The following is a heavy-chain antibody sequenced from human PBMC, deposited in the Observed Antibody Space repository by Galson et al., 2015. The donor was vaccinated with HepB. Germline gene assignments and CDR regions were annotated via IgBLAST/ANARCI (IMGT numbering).Heavy chain of an antibody. J-gene: IGHJ4*02. Sequence: QSGAEVKKPGESLRISCQGSGYTFTNYWISWVRQMPGRGLEWMGRIDPSDSYTSYSPSFEGHVTISADKSVNTAYLQWGSLKASDTAMYYCARLLELEMGTIWDDYWGQGTLVTVSS. CDR2: IDPSDSYT. CDR1: GYTFTNYW. D-gene: IGHD5-24*01. CDR3: ARLLELEMGTIWDDY. V-gene: IGHV5-10-1*01.